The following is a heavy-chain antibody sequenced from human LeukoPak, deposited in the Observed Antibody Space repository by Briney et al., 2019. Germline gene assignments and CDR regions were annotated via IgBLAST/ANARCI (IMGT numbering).Heavy chain of an antibody. CDR1: GGSISNKY. V-gene: IGHV4-59*12. Sequence: SETLSLTCTVSGGSISNKYWSWIRQPPGKGLEWIGYIYYSGSTYYNPSLKSRVIISVDTSKNQFSLNLRSVTAADTAVYYCARGRGDYNWFDPWGQGTLVTVSS. D-gene: IGHD2-21*02. CDR2: IYYSGST. CDR3: ARGRGDYNWFDP. J-gene: IGHJ5*02.